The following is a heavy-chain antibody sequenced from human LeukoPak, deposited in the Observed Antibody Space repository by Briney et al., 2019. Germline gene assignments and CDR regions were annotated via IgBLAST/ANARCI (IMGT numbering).Heavy chain of an antibody. CDR3: ASLIVVVPAATFDY. CDR1: GFTFDDYG. Sequence: GGSLRLSCAAYGFTFDDYGMSWVRQAPGKGLEWVANIKQDGSEKYYVDSVKGRFTISRDNAKNSLYLQMNSLRAEDTAVYYCASLIVVVPAATFDYWGQGTLVTVSS. J-gene: IGHJ4*02. V-gene: IGHV3-7*01. D-gene: IGHD2-2*01. CDR2: IKQDGSEK.